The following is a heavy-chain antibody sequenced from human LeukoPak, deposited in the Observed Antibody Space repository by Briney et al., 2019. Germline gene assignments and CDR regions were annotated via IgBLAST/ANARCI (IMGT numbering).Heavy chain of an antibody. D-gene: IGHD3-16*01. CDR2: TSYDGNKK. CDR1: GFTFSHYA. CDR3: ARGRPLYYFDY. V-gene: IGHV3-30*14. J-gene: IGHJ4*02. Sequence: GGSLRLSCAASGFTFSHYAMHWVRQVPGKGLEWVAVTSYDGNKKDYADSVKGRFTISRDNSKNTLYLQMNSLRAEDTAVYYCARGRPLYYFDYWGQGTLVTVSS.